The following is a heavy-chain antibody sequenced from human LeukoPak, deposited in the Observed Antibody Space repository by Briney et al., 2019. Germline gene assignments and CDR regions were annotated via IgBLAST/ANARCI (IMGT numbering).Heavy chain of an antibody. CDR1: GFTFSSYG. V-gene: IGHV3-30*18. J-gene: IGHJ6*02. CDR2: ISYDGSNK. Sequence: PGRSLRLSCAASGFTFSSYGMHWVRQAPGKGLEWVAVISYDGSNKYYADSVKGRLTISRDNSKNTLYLQMNSLRAEDTAVYYCAKDCPSGSYYVDYYYYGMDVWGQGTTVTVSS. CDR3: AKDCPSGSYYVDYYYYGMDV. D-gene: IGHD1-26*01.